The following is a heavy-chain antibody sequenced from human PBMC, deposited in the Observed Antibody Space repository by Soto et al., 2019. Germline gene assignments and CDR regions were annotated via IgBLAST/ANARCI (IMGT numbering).Heavy chain of an antibody. V-gene: IGHV5-10-1*01. CDR1: GYSFTSYW. CDR2: IEPSDSYT. D-gene: IGHD3-22*01. J-gene: IGHJ6*02. Sequence: GESLKISCKGSGYSFTSYWITWVHQMPGKGLEWMGKIEPSDSYTNYSPSFQGHVTISADKSISTAYLQWSSLKASDTAMYYCARVSGYPNYYGMDVWGQGTTVTVSS. CDR3: ARVSGYPNYYGMDV.